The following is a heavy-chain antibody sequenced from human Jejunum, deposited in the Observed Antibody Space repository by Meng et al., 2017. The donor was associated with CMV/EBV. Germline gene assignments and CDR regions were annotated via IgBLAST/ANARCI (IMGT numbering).Heavy chain of an antibody. CDR3: ARLTILGGAIT. CDR2: IYPRDSKT. CDR1: GYSFATSW. V-gene: IGHV5-51*01. D-gene: IGHD3-3*01. J-gene: IGHJ4*03. Sequence: KGSGYSFATSWIGWVRQMPGQGLEWMGVIYPRDSKTMYSPSFQGHVTISADKAISTAYLEWSSLKASDSAMYYCARLTILGGAITWGQGTRVTVSS.